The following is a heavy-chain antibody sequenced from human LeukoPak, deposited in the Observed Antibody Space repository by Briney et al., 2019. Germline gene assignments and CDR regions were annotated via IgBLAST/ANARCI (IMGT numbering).Heavy chain of an antibody. V-gene: IGHV5-51*01. D-gene: IGHD4-11*01. CDR1: GYSFTSYW. Sequence: GESLKISCKGSGYSFTSYWLGWVRQMPGKGLEWMGIIYPGDSDTRYSPSFQGQVTISADKSISTAYLQWSSLKASDTAMYYCARAPTVTWRGLNWFDPWGPGSLVTVSS. CDR3: ARAPTVTWRGLNWFDP. J-gene: IGHJ5*02. CDR2: IYPGDSDT.